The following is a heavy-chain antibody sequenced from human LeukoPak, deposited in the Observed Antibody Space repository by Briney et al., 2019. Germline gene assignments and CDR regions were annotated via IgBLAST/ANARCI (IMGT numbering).Heavy chain of an antibody. J-gene: IGHJ4*02. CDR2: MSPNSGQT. V-gene: IGHV1-8*01. CDR3: ARDQEGFDY. CDR1: GYSFSSYN. Sequence: ASVKVSCQASGYSFSSYNIHWVRQATGLGLEWMGWMSPNSGQTGYAQRFQGSVTMTRDTSISTAYMELSSLRSEDTAVYYCARDQEGFDYWGQGTLVTVSS.